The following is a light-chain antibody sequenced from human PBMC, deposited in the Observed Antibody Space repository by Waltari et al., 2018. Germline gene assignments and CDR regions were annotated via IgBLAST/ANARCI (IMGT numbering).Light chain of an antibody. V-gene: IGKV3-20*01. J-gene: IGKJ1*01. CDR3: QQYGRSPRT. CDR1: QSVSSSH. Sequence: EIVLTQSPGTLSSSPGERATLSCRASQSVSSSHLAWYQQKPGQAPRLLIYGASSRATGITDRFSGSGSGTDFSLTISRLEPEDFAVYYCQQYGRSPRTFGQGTTVEIK. CDR2: GAS.